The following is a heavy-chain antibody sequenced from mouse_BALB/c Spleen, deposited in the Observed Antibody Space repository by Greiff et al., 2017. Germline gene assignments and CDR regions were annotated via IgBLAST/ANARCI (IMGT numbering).Heavy chain of an antibody. CDR2: ISSGGSYT. CDR3: ARHPSMVTTSFDY. D-gene: IGHD2-10*02. CDR1: GFTFSSYG. Sequence: EVKVVESGGDLVKPGGSLKLSCAASGFTFSSYGMSWVRQTPDKRLEWVATISSGGSYTYYPDSVKGRFTISRDNAKNTLYLQMSSLKSEDTAMYYCARHPSMVTTSFDYWGQGTTLTVSS. J-gene: IGHJ2*01. V-gene: IGHV5-6*01.